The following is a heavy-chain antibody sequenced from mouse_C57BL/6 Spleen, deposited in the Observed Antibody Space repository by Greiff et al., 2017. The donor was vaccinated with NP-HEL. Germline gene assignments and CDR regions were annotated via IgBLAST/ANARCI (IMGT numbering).Heavy chain of an antibody. CDR2: IDPETGGT. D-gene: IGHD1-1*01. J-gene: IGHJ2*01. V-gene: IGHV1-15*01. CDR3: TRDGIPDGSSFDY. Sequence: QVQLQQSGAELVRPGASVTLSCKASGYTFTDYEMHWVKQTPVHGLEWIGAIDPETGGTAYNQKFKGKAILTADKSSSTAYMELRSLTSEDSAVYYCTRDGIPDGSSFDYWGQGTTLTVSS. CDR1: GYTFTDYE.